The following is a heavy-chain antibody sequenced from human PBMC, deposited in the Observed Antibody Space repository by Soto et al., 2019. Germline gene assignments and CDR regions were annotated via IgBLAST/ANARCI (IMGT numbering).Heavy chain of an antibody. D-gene: IGHD3-16*02. J-gene: IGHJ5*02. V-gene: IGHV4-34*01. CDR1: GGSFSGYY. CDR2: INHSGST. Sequence: SETLSLTCAVYGGSFSGYYWSWIRQPPGKGLEWIGEINHSGSTNYNPSLKSRVTISVDTSKNQFSLKLSSVTAADTAVYYCARATSRDYVLGSYRLNWFDPWGQGTLVTVSS. CDR3: ARATSRDYVLGSYRLNWFDP.